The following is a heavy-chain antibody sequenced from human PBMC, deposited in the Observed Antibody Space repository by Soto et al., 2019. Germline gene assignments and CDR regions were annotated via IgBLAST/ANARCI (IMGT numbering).Heavy chain of an antibody. CDR1: GGSISSYY. Sequence: LSLTCTVSGGSISSYYWSWIRQPPGKGLEWIGYIYYSGSTNYNPSLKSRVTISVDTSKNQFSLKLSSVTAADTAVYYCARGLPRRGFLEPWGQGTLVTVSS. J-gene: IGHJ5*02. D-gene: IGHD3-3*01. CDR3: ARGLPRRGFLEP. V-gene: IGHV4-59*01. CDR2: IYYSGST.